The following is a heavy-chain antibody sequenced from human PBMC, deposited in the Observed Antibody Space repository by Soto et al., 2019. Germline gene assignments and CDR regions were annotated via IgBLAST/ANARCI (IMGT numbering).Heavy chain of an antibody. J-gene: IGHJ4*02. CDR3: ARARLSATDY. CDR2: ISYDGSNK. CDR1: GFTFSSYA. D-gene: IGHD3-16*02. Sequence: GGSLRLSCAASGFTFSSYAMHWVRQAPGKGLEWVAVISYDGSNKYYADSVKGRFTISRDNSKNTLYLQMNSLRAEDTAVYYCARARLSATDYWGQGTLVTVSS. V-gene: IGHV3-30-3*01.